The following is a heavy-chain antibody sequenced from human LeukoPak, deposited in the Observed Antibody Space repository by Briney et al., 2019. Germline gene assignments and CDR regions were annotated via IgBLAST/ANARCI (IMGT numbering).Heavy chain of an antibody. CDR2: IYHSGST. D-gene: IGHD3-22*01. Sequence: SETLSLTCAVSGGSISSSNWWSWVRQPPGKGLEWIGEIYHSGSTNYNPSLKSRVTISVDKSKNQFSLKLSSVTAADTAVYYCARQKSAPNYFDSSGYYYDYWGQGTLVTVSS. V-gene: IGHV4-4*02. J-gene: IGHJ4*02. CDR1: GGSISSSNW. CDR3: ARQKSAPNYFDSSGYYYDY.